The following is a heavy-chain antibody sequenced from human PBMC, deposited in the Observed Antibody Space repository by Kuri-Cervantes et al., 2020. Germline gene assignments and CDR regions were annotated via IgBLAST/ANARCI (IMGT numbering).Heavy chain of an antibody. CDR1: GGSISTYY. CDR3: ARGARIRGRYFDWLTRYYFDY. CDR2: IYYTGST. V-gene: IGHV4-59*12. J-gene: IGHJ4*02. Sequence: GSLRLSCTVSGGSISTYYWTWIRQPPGQGLEWIGYIYYTGSTTYNPSLKSRVTISVDTSNNQFSLNLDSVTAADTAVYYCARGARIRGRYFDWLTRYYFDYWGQGTLVTVSS. D-gene: IGHD3-9*01.